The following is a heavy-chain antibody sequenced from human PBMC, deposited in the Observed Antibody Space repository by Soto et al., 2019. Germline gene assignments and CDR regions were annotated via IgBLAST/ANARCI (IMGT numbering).Heavy chain of an antibody. Sequence: PSETLSLTCTVSGGSISSSGYYWGWIRQHPGKGLEWIGYIYYSGSTYYNPSLKSRVTISVDTSKNQFSLKLSSVTAADTAVYYFARVQRERPWGSTVVIYWGQGTLVTVSS. D-gene: IGHD4-17*01. V-gene: IGHV4-31*03. CDR2: IYYSGST. J-gene: IGHJ4*02. CDR1: GGSISSSGYY. CDR3: ARVQRERPWGSTVVIY.